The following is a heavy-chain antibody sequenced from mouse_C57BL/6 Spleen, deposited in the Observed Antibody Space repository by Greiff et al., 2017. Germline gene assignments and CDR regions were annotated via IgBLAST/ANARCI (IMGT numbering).Heavy chain of an antibody. CDR3: AIWDRYAMDY. CDR1: GYTFTSYW. Sequence: VQLQQPGAELVMPGASVKLSCKASGYTFTSYWMHWVKQRPGQGLEWIGEIDPSDSYTNYNQKFKGKSTLTVDKSSSTAYMQLSSLTSEDSAVYSCAIWDRYAMDYWGQGTSVTVSS. CDR2: IDPSDSYT. V-gene: IGHV1-69*01. J-gene: IGHJ4*01. D-gene: IGHD1-1*02.